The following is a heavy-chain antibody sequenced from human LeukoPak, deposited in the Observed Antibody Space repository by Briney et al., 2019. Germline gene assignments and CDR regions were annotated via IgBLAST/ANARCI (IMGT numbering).Heavy chain of an antibody. CDR3: ARHVDFNTDY. J-gene: IGHJ4*02. D-gene: IGHD2-15*01. CDR2: INHSGST. Sequence: SETLSLTCAVYGGSFSGYYWSWIRQPPGKGLEWIGEINHSGSTNYNPSLKSRVTISVDTSKNQFSLKLSSVTAADTAVYYCARHVDFNTDYWGQGTLVTVSS. V-gene: IGHV4-34*01. CDR1: GGSFSGYY.